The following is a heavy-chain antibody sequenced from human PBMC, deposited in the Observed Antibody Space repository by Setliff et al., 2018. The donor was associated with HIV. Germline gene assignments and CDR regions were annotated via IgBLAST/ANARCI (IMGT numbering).Heavy chain of an antibody. Sequence: PSETLSLTCTVSGGSTRTSGYYWGWNRQPTGKGREWIGSIYSSGTTYDNPSLKSRVSISVDTSKNPFSLKLRSVSAADTAVYYCAPSAESGFGKHWGFFNIWGQGTRVTVSS. CDR1: GGSTRTSGYY. V-gene: IGHV4-39*01. CDR3: APSAESGFGKHWGFFNI. J-gene: IGHJ3*02. CDR2: IYSSGTT. D-gene: IGHD3-10*01.